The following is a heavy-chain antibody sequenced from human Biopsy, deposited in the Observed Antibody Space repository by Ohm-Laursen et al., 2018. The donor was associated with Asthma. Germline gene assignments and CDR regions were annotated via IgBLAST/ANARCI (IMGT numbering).Heavy chain of an antibody. D-gene: IGHD3-9*01. V-gene: IGHV2-5*02. CDR3: ALSQDSGFDDHSPSWFDP. CDR1: GLSLRTPVVG. J-gene: IGHJ5*02. CDR2: IYWDDYN. Sequence: TQTLTLTCSFSGLSLRTPVVGVGWIRQSPGKALERLALIYWDDYNLFRPSLKRRLTITKDSSKNQVVLTMTKMDPVDSGTYYCALSQDSGFDDHSPSWFDPWGQGTLVTVSS.